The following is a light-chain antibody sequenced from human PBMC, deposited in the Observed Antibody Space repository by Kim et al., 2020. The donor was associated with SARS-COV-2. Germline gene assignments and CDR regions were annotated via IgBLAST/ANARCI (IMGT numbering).Light chain of an antibody. CDR1: SSNIGNNY. CDR2: DNN. J-gene: IGLJ1*01. V-gene: IGLV1-51*01. Sequence: QSVLTQPPSVSAAPGQKVTISCSGSSSNIGNNYVSWYQHLPGTAPKVLIYDNNQRPSGIPDRFSGSKSGTSATLGITGLQTGDEADYYCGTWDTSLSTYVFGTGTKVTVL. CDR3: GTWDTSLSTYV.